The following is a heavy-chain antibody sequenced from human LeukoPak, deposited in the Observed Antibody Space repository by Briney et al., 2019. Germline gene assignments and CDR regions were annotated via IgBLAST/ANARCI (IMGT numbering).Heavy chain of an antibody. V-gene: IGHV4-38-2*01. J-gene: IGHJ4*02. CDR1: GYSISSGYY. CDR2: IFHSGST. Sequence: SETLSLTCAVSGYSISSGYYWGWIRQPPRKGLEWIGSIFHSGSTYYNPSLKSRVTISVDTSKNQVSLRLSSVTAAGTAVYYCARVVVVTAIPIGHFDYWGQGTLVTVSS. D-gene: IGHD2-21*02. CDR3: ARVVVVTAIPIGHFDY.